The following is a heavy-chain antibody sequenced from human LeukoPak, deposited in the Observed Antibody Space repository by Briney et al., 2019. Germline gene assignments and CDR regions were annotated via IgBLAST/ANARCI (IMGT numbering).Heavy chain of an antibody. CDR3: ARGCSSTSCHRPSFEY. D-gene: IGHD2-2*01. CDR2: IYYSGST. J-gene: IGHJ4*02. V-gene: IGHV4-31*03. CDR1: GGSISSGGYY. Sequence: SQTLSLTCTVSGGSISSGGYYWSWIRQHPGKGLEWIGYIYYSGSTYYNPSLKSRVTISVDTSKNQFSLRLSSVTAADTAVYYCARGCSSTSCHRPSFEYWGQGTLVTVSS.